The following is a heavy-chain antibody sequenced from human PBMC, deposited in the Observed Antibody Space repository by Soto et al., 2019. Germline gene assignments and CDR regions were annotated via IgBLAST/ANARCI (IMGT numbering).Heavy chain of an antibody. CDR2: IKQDGSEK. Sequence: PGGSLRLSCAASGFTFSSYWMSWVRQAPGKGLEWVANIKQDGSEKYYVDSVKGRFTISRDNAKNSLYLQMNRLRAEDSAVYYCARYLPITIFGVVIVPVFDYWGQGTLVTVSS. CDR3: ARYLPITIFGVVIVPVFDY. CDR1: GFTFSSYW. V-gene: IGHV3-7*01. J-gene: IGHJ4*02. D-gene: IGHD3-3*01.